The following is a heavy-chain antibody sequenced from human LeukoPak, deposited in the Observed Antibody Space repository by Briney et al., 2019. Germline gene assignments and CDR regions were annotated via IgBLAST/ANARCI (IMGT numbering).Heavy chain of an antibody. CDR3: ARLGLGYCSSTSCYGVDY. J-gene: IGHJ4*02. V-gene: IGHV4-59*01. D-gene: IGHD2-2*01. CDR1: SVSLTNYY. CDR2: IFFSGTT. Sequence: SETLSLTCTVSSVSLTNYYWSWIRQPPGKGLEWIGYIFFSGTTNYNPSLKSRVTISVDTSKNQFSLKMTSVTAADTAVYYCARLGLGYCSSTSCYGVDYWGQGTLVTVSS.